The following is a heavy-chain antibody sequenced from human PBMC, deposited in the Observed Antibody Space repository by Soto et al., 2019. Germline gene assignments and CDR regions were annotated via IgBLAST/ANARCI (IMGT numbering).Heavy chain of an antibody. CDR3: ASTAAAGPGGFDP. CDR1: GFTVSSNY. V-gene: IGHV3-53*04. Sequence: GGSLRLSCAASGFTVSSNYMSWVRQAPGKGLEWVSAIYSGGSTYYADSVKGRFTISRHNSKNTLYLQMNSLRAEDTAVYYCASTAAAGPGGFDPWGQGTLVTVSS. CDR2: IYSGGST. J-gene: IGHJ5*02. D-gene: IGHD6-13*01.